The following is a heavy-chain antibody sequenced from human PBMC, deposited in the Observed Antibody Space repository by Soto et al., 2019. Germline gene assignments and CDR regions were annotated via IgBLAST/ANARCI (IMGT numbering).Heavy chain of an antibody. D-gene: IGHD4-4*01. CDR2: IYHSGST. CDR1: GGSINTATHS. Sequence: QLQLQESGSGLVKPSQTLSLTCAVSGGSINTATHSWSWIRQPPGKGLEWIGYIYHSGSTYYNPSVKRRVTISIDRSNNHFSPRLSSVTAGDTAVYYCARGGGVTTTGDDYWGQGILVTVSS. CDR3: ARGGGVTTTGDDY. J-gene: IGHJ4*02. V-gene: IGHV4-30-2*01.